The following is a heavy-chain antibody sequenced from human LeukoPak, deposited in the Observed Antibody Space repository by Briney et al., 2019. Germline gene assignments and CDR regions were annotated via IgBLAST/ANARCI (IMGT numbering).Heavy chain of an antibody. D-gene: IGHD6-19*01. CDR2: ISGSGGST. CDR3: AAHPSSAVAVETFDI. J-gene: IGHJ3*02. Sequence: QAGGSLRLSCAASGFTFSSYAMSWVRQAPGKGLEWVSAISGSGGSTYYADSVKGRFTISRDNSKNTLYLQMNSLRAEDTAVYYCAAHPSSAVAVETFDIWGQGTMVTVSS. CDR1: GFTFSSYA. V-gene: IGHV3-23*01.